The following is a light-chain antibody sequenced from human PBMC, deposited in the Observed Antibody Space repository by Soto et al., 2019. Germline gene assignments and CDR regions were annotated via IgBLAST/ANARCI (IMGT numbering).Light chain of an antibody. CDR1: QSVNSN. CDR2: GAS. V-gene: IGKV3-15*01. Sequence: EIVMTQSPSTLYVSPGERATVACRASQSVNSNLAWYQQQPGQAPRLLIYGASTRATGIPARFSGSGSGTEFTLTISSLQSEDFAVYYCQQYNNWPPWTFGHGTKVEIK. J-gene: IGKJ1*01. CDR3: QQYNNWPPWT.